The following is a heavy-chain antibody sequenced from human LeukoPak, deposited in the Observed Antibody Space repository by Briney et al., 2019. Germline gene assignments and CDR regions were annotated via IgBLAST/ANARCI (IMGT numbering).Heavy chain of an antibody. CDR1: GGSISSSSYY. J-gene: IGHJ4*02. Sequence: SETLSLTCTVSGGSISSSSYYWGWIRQPPGTGLEWIGYIYYSGSTNYNPSLKSRVTISVDTSKNQFSLKLSSVTAADTAVYYCARDIRTGAFDYWGQGTLVTVSS. V-gene: IGHV4-61*01. CDR3: ARDIRTGAFDY. CDR2: IYYSGST. D-gene: IGHD7-27*01.